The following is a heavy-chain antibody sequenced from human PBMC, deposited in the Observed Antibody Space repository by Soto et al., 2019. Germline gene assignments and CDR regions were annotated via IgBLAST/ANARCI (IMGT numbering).Heavy chain of an antibody. D-gene: IGHD3-22*01. CDR2: VNHSGEA. J-gene: IGHJ5*02. Sequence: SETLSLTCGVYGGSFRNYYWIWVRQPPGKGLEWIGEVNHSGEATYNSSLQSRITISLDTSNNQFSLKMTSVTAADTAVYYCARVPTYYQDSIGYQPFHPWGQGTLVTVSS. CDR1: GGSFRNYY. V-gene: IGHV4-34*10. CDR3: ARVPTYYQDSIGYQPFHP.